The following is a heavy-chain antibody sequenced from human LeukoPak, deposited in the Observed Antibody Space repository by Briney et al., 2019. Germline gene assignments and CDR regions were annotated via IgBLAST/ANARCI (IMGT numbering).Heavy chain of an antibody. J-gene: IGHJ6*03. Sequence: GGSLRLSCAASGFTFSTYGMHWVRQAPGKGLEWVAFIQYDGSNKYYADSVKGRFTTSRDNSKNTLYLQMNSLRAEDTAVYYCAKDNARREYYSYYYMDVWGKGTTVTISS. CDR2: IQYDGSNK. CDR1: GFTFSTYG. CDR3: AKDNARREYYSYYYMDV. D-gene: IGHD1-26*01. V-gene: IGHV3-30*02.